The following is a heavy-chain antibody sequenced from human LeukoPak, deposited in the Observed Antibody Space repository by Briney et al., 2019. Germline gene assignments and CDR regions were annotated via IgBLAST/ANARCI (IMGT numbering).Heavy chain of an antibody. D-gene: IGHD3-3*01. J-gene: IGHJ3*02. V-gene: IGHV3-15*01. CDR1: GFTFSIAW. CDR2: IKSRGDGETR. Sequence: PGGSLRLSCAASGFTFSIAWMSWVRQAPGQGLEWVGRIKSRGDGETRDYAPPVKDRFIISRDDSKNTLYLQMNSLRTEDTAIYYCAAVGEWLSNAFNTWGQGTLVTVSA. CDR3: AAVGEWLSNAFNT.